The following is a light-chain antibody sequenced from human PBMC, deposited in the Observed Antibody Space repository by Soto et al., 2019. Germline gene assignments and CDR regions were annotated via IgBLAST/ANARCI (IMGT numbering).Light chain of an antibody. CDR3: GTWDTGLRAYV. Sequence: QSVLTQPPSVSAAPGQKVTISCSGSSSSSHIGHHSVSWYQHLPGTAPKLLIYDNDQRPSGIPARFSGSKSATSATLDITGLQTGAEADYYCGTWDTGLRAYVLGTGTKVTVL. J-gene: IGLJ1*01. V-gene: IGLV1-51*01. CDR2: DND. CDR1: SSSSHIGHHS.